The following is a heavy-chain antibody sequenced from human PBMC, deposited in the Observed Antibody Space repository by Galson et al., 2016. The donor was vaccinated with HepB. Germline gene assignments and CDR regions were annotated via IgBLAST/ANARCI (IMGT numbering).Heavy chain of an antibody. D-gene: IGHD3-16*01. V-gene: IGHV3-48*01. CDR2: ITSGGTI. Sequence: SLRLSCAASGFTFSVYSMNWVRQAPGKGLEWVSYITSGGTIYYADSVRGRFTISRDNAENSLYLQINGLRPEDTAVYYCARGWGWYFDYWGQECWSPSPQ. CDR3: ARGWGWYFDY. CDR1: GFTFSVYS. J-gene: IGHJ4*01.